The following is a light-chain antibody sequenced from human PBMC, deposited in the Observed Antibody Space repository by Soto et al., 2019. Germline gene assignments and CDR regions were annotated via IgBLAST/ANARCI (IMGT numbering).Light chain of an antibody. CDR3: QQRSNWPPRIN. V-gene: IGKV3D-20*02. J-gene: IGKJ5*01. CDR1: QSVIISY. CDR2: GAS. Sequence: IVLTHSPGTLSLSPGDRATLSCRASQSVIISYLAWYQQKRGQAPRLLIYGASTRATGIPARFSGSGSGTDFTLTISSLEPEDFAVYYCQQRSNWPPRINFGQGTRLEIK.